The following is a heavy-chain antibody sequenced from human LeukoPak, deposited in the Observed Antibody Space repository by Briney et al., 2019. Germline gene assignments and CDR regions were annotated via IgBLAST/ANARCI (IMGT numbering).Heavy chain of an antibody. V-gene: IGHV4-39*07. J-gene: IGHJ4*02. D-gene: IGHD6-13*01. Sequence: SETLSLTCTVSGGSISSSSYYWGWIRQPPGKGLEWIGSIYYSGSTYYNPSLKSRVTISVDTSKNQFSLKLSSVTAADTAVYYCARDREYSSSWYGRGFDYWGQGTLVTVSS. CDR1: GGSISSSSYY. CDR2: IYYSGST. CDR3: ARDREYSSSWYGRGFDY.